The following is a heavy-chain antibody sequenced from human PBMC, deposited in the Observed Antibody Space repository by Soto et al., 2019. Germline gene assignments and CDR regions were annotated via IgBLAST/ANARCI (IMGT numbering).Heavy chain of an antibody. CDR2: TRNKASSYTT. Sequence: EVQLVESGGGLVQPGGSLRLSCAASGFSFSDYYINWVRQAPGEGLEWVGRTRNKASSYTTDYAAFVKGRFTISRDDSKNLIYLQMNSLKTEDTAVYYCAREGSSSGPDYEYWGQGTLVTVSS. D-gene: IGHD3-22*01. J-gene: IGHJ4*02. CDR3: AREGSSSGPDYEY. V-gene: IGHV3-72*01. CDR1: GFSFSDYY.